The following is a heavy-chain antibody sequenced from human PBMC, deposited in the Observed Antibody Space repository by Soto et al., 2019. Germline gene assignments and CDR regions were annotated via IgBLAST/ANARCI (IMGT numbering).Heavy chain of an antibody. J-gene: IGHJ4*02. CDR1: GGTFSSYA. V-gene: IGHV1-69*13. CDR2: IIPIFGTA. D-gene: IGHD2-8*02. Sequence: ASVKVSCKASGGTFSSYAISWVRQAPGQGLEWMGGIIPIFGTANYAQKFQGRVTITADESTSTAYMELSSLRSEDTAVYYCARAGGGVTGFYNYFDYWGQGTLVTVSS. CDR3: ARAGGGVTGFYNYFDY.